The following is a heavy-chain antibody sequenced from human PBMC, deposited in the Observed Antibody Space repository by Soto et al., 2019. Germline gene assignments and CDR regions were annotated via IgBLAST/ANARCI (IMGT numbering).Heavy chain of an antibody. CDR3: ARDPLIRGRATGAFDI. Sequence: VGSLRLSCAASGFTFSSYAMHWVRQAPGKGLEWVAVISYDGSNKYYADSVKGRFTISRDNSKNTLYLQMNSLRAEDTAVYYCARDPLIRGRATGAFDIWGQGTMVTVSS. D-gene: IGHD4-4*01. J-gene: IGHJ3*02. V-gene: IGHV3-30-3*01. CDR1: GFTFSSYA. CDR2: ISYDGSNK.